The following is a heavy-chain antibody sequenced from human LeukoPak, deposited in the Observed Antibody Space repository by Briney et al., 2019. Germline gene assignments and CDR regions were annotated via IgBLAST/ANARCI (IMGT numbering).Heavy chain of an antibody. D-gene: IGHD3-10*01. CDR3: ARGYYYGSGSAFYYYYMDV. CDR1: GGSISGYY. J-gene: IGHJ6*03. Sequence: PSETLSLTCAVYGGSISGYYWSWIRQPPGKGLEWIGEINHSGSTNYNPSLKSRVTISVDTSKNQFSLKLSSVTAADTAVYYCARGYYYGSGSAFYYYYMDVWGKRTTVTVSS. CDR2: INHSGST. V-gene: IGHV4-34*01.